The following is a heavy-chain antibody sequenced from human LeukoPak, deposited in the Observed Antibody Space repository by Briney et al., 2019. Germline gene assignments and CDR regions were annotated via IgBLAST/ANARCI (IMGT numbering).Heavy chain of an antibody. V-gene: IGHV3-30*04. Sequence: GGSLRLSCAASGFTFSSYAIHWGRQAPGKGLEWVALISFDGSNKYYADSVKGRFTISRDNSKHTLYLQMDSLRAENTAIYYCARTPQKYCSSTTCYPDYWGQGTLVTVSS. CDR3: ARTPQKYCSSTTCYPDY. CDR1: GFTFSSYA. CDR2: ISFDGSNK. D-gene: IGHD2-2*01. J-gene: IGHJ4*02.